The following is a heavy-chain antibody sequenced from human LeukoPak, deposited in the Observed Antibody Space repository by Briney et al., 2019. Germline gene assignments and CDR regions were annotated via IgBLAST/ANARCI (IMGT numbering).Heavy chain of an antibody. CDR3: AKDLGMIVVQSYFDY. Sequence: GRSLRLSCVASGYTFSTYGMHWFRQAPGKGLEWVAVIWYDGSKKFYAESVKGRFTISRDDSKNTLNLQMNSLRAEDTAVYYCAKDLGMIVVQSYFDYWGQGTLVTVSS. D-gene: IGHD3-22*01. V-gene: IGHV3-33*06. CDR2: IWYDGSKK. J-gene: IGHJ4*02. CDR1: GYTFSTYG.